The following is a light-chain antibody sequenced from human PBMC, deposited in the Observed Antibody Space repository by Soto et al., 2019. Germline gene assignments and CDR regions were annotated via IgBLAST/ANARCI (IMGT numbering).Light chain of an antibody. Sequence: DIQMTQSPSSLSASIGDRFTITCRASQSMSRYLNWYQQKPGKAPKLLIYDASTLQNGVTSRFSGCGSGTDFNLSITDLQPEACAHSDCQQGYYASRTFGQGTKVEIK. CDR2: DAS. V-gene: IGKV1-39*01. CDR1: QSMSRY. J-gene: IGKJ1*01. CDR3: QQGYYASRT.